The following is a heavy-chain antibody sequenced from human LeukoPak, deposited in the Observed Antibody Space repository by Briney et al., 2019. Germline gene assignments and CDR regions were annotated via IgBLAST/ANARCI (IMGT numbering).Heavy chain of an antibody. Sequence: PGGSLTLSCVGSGCTFSSYWMTWVRQAPGKGLEWVANIKDDGSEKYSVDSVTGRSTISRDHAKNLLYLQMSSLRAEDTAVHYCASARIDYWGQGTLVTVSS. V-gene: IGHV3-7*01. J-gene: IGHJ4*02. CDR3: ASARIDY. CDR2: IKDDGSEK. CDR1: GCTFSSYW.